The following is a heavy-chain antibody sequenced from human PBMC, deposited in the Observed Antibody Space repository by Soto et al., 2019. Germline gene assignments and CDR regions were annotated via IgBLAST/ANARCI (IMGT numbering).Heavy chain of an antibody. CDR3: ARASAGRYYYYGMDV. Sequence: SEPRSLTCTVSGGSISIYYWSWIRQPAGTGLEWIGRIYTSGSTNYNPSLKSRVTMSVYTSKNQFSLKLSSVTAADTAVYYCARASAGRYYYYGMDVWGQATKVTVSS. CDR2: IYTSGST. J-gene: IGHJ6*02. V-gene: IGHV4-4*07. CDR1: GGSISIYY. D-gene: IGHD6-13*01.